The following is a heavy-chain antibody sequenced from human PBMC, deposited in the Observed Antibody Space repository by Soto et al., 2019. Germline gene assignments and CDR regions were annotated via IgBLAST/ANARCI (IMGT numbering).Heavy chain of an antibody. CDR3: ARLPYYDIYNWFAP. Sequence: SETLSLTCAVYGGSFSGYYWSWIRQPPGKGLEWIGEINHSGSTNYNPSLKSRVTISVDTSKNQFSLKLSSVTAADTAVYYCARLPYYDIYNWFAPWGQGTLVTVSS. J-gene: IGHJ5*02. CDR1: GGSFSGYY. D-gene: IGHD3-9*01. CDR2: INHSGST. V-gene: IGHV4-34*01.